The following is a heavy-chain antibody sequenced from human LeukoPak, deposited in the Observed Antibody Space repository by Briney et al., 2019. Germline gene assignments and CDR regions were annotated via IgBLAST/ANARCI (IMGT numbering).Heavy chain of an antibody. CDR2: ISAYNGNT. Sequence: GASVKVSCKASGYTFTSYGISWVRQAPGQGLEWVGWISAYNGNTNYAQKLQGRVTMTTDTSTSTAYMELRSLRSDDTAVYYCARVTDEDFWSGYPHYYYYMDVWGKGTTVTVSS. CDR3: ARVTDEDFWSGYPHYYYYMDV. V-gene: IGHV1-18*01. CDR1: GYTFTSYG. J-gene: IGHJ6*03. D-gene: IGHD3-3*01.